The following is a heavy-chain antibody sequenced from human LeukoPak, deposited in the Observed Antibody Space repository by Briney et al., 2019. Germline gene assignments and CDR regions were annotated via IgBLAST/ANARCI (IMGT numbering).Heavy chain of an antibody. Sequence: GGSLRLSCAASGFTFSSNAMSWVRQAPGKGLEWVSGISGSGGSTYYADSVKGRFTISRDNSKNTQYLQMNSLRAEDTTVYYCAQGFYYDSRGGYYFDYWGQGTLVTVSS. CDR1: GFTFSSNA. CDR3: AQGFYYDSRGGYYFDY. V-gene: IGHV3-23*01. D-gene: IGHD3-22*01. J-gene: IGHJ4*02. CDR2: ISGSGGST.